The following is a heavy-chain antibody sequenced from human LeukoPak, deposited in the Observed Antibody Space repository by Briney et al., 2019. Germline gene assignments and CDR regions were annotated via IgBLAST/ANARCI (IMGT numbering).Heavy chain of an antibody. Sequence: PGGSLRLSWSASGFTFGSYWMNWVRQAPGKGPEWVANIKQDGSEINYVDSVKGRFIISRDNAKNSLYLQMNSLRVDDTAVYYCAGGSGWITGDWGHGTLVTVSS. CDR2: IKQDGSEI. CDR3: AGGSGWITGD. CDR1: GFTFGSYW. J-gene: IGHJ4*01. D-gene: IGHD1-14*01. V-gene: IGHV3-7*03.